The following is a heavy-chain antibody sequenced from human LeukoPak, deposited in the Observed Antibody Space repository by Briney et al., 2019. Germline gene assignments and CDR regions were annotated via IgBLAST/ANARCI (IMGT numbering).Heavy chain of an antibody. D-gene: IGHD4-17*01. V-gene: IGHV3-23*01. CDR3: AKSGTTVTKGKYYFDY. CDR1: GFTFSSYS. J-gene: IGHJ4*02. CDR2: ISGSGGST. Sequence: GGSLRLSCAASGFTFSSYSMAWVRQAPGKGLEWVSAISGSGGSTYYADFVWGRFTISRDSSKNTLYLQMNSLRAEDTAAYYCAKSGTTVTKGKYYFDYWGQGTLVTVSS.